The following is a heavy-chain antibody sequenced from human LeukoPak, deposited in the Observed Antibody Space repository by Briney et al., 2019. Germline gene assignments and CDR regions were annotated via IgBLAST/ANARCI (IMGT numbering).Heavy chain of an antibody. CDR2: LYYSGST. Sequence: PSETLSLTCTVSGGSISNYYWSWIRQPPGKGLECIGYLYYSGSTNYSPSLKSRVTISVDTSKNQFSLKLSSVTAADTAVYYCARSAIDAFDIWGQGTMVTVSS. CDR1: GGSISNYY. D-gene: IGHD6-25*01. CDR3: ARSAIDAFDI. J-gene: IGHJ3*02. V-gene: IGHV4-59*08.